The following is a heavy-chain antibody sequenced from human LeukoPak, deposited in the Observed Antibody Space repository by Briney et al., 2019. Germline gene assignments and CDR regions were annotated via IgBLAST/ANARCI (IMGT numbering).Heavy chain of an antibody. CDR2: ISSSGRII. D-gene: IGHD2-8*01. CDR3: ASVHYYGMEV. J-gene: IGHJ6*02. V-gene: IGHV3-48*04. Sequence: GGSLRLSCAASGFTFSSYSMNWIRQAPGKGLEWVSYISSSGRIIYYADSVKGRFTISRDNAKNSLFLQMNSLRAEDTAVYYCASVHYYGMEVWGQGTTVTVSS. CDR1: GFTFSSYS.